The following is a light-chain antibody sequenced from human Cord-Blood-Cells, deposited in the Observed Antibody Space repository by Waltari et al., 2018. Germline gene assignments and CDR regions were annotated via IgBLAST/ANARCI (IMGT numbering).Light chain of an antibody. CDR2: WAS. J-gene: IGKJ1*01. Sequence: DIVMTQSPDSLAGSLGARATINCKSSQSVLYSSNNKNYLAWYQQKPGQPPKLLIYWASTRASGVPDRFSGSGSGTDFTLTISRLQAEDVAVYYCQQYYSTPRTFGQGTKVEIK. CDR3: QQYYSTPRT. CDR1: QSVLYSSNNKNY. V-gene: IGKV4-1*01.